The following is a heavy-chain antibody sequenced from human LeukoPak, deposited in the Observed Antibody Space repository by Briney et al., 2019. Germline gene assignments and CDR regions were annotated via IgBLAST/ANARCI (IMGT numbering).Heavy chain of an antibody. CDR2: ISGSGGST. V-gene: IGHV3-23*01. CDR3: AKSGYFYDSSGYSPGY. J-gene: IGHJ4*02. Sequence: GGSLRLSCAASGFTFSSYALTWVRQAPGKGLEWVSTISGSGGSTYYADSVKGRFTISRDNSKNTLYLQMNSLRAEDTAVYYCAKSGYFYDSSGYSPGYWGQGTLVTVSS. CDR1: GFTFSSYA. D-gene: IGHD3-22*01.